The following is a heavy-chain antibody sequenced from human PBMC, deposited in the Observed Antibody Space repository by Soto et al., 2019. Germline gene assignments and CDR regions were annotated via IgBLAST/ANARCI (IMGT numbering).Heavy chain of an antibody. CDR3: ARGAIANFDY. D-gene: IGHD2-2*02. CDR2: FIAMLGTP. V-gene: IGHV1-69*01. CDR1: GGPFVSQG. Sequence: SVKVSCKASGGPFVSQGISWVRQAPGQGLEWMGGFIAMLGTPTYAKKVQGRATISADESLTSSYLELRSLRSEDTGVYFCARGAIANFDYWGQGTVVTVSS. J-gene: IGHJ4*02.